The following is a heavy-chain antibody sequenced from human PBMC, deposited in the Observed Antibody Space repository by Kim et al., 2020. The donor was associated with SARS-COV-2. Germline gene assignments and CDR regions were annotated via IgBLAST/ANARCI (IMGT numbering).Heavy chain of an antibody. V-gene: IGHV3-33*06. CDR2: IWYDGSNK. D-gene: IGHD3-10*01. CDR1: GFTFSSYG. CDR3: AKGPYYYGSDAFDI. Sequence: GGSLRLSCAASGFTFSSYGMHWVRQAPGKGLEWVAVIWYDGSNKYYADSVKGRFTISRDNSKNTLYLQMNSLRAEDTAVYYCAKGPYYYGSDAFDIWGQGTMVTVSS. J-gene: IGHJ3*02.